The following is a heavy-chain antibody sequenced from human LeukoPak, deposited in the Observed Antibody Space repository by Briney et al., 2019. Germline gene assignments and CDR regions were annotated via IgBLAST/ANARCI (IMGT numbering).Heavy chain of an antibody. CDR1: GFTFSSYA. Sequence: GGSLRLSCAASGFTFSSYAMSWVRQAPGKGLEWVPAISGSGVNTYYADSVKGRFTISRDNSKNTLYLQMNSLRAEDTAVYYCAKSTSIAARPSDYWGQGALVTVSS. J-gene: IGHJ4*02. CDR3: AKSTSIAARPSDY. V-gene: IGHV3-23*01. CDR2: ISGSGVNT. D-gene: IGHD6-6*01.